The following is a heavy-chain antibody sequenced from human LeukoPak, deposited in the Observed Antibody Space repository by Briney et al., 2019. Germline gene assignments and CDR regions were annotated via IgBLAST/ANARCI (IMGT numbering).Heavy chain of an antibody. J-gene: IGHJ6*02. V-gene: IGHV1-46*01. CDR2: INPSGGST. CDR1: GYTFTSYY. D-gene: IGHD6-19*01. Sequence: ASVKVSCKASGYTFTSYYMHWVRQAPGQGLEWMGIINPSGGSTSYAQKFQGRVTMTRDTATSTVYMELSSLRSEDTAVYYCARDVPYSSGWSYYYYYGMDVWGQGTTVTVSS. CDR3: ARDVPYSSGWSYYYYYGMDV.